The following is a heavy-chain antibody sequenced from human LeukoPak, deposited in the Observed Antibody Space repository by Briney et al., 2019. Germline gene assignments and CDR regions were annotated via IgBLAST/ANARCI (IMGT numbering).Heavy chain of an antibody. CDR2: ISSSSSYI. CDR1: GFTFSSYS. Sequence: PGGSLRLSCAASGFTFSSYSMNWVRQAPGKGLEWVSSISSSSSYIYYADSVKGRFTISRGNAKNSLYLQMNSLRAEDTAVYYCARDGEELWFGELSIPFDYWGQGTLVTVSS. D-gene: IGHD3-10*01. J-gene: IGHJ4*02. V-gene: IGHV3-21*01. CDR3: ARDGEELWFGELSIPFDY.